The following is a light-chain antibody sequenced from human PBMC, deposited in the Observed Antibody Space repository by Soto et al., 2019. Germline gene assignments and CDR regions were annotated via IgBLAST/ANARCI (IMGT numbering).Light chain of an antibody. CDR2: GNS. J-gene: IGLJ2*01. CDR3: QSYDSSLV. CDR1: SSNIGAGYD. V-gene: IGLV1-40*01. Sequence: QSVLTQPPSVSGAPGQRVTISCTGSSSNIGAGYDVHWYQQLPGTAPKLLIYGNSNRPSGVPDRFSGSKSGTSASLAITGLQAEDEAHYYCQSYDSSLVFGGGTKLTVL.